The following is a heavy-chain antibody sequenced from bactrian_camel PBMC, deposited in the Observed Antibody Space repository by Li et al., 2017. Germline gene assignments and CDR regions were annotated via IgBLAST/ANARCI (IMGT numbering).Heavy chain of an antibody. CDR2: INSGGINT. Sequence: VQLVESGGDSVQIGGSLRLSCKVSAEHYRTCSMGWYRQAPGKGLEWVSSINSGGINTYYADSVEGRFTISRDNAKNTVYLQMNSLKPEDTAVYYCVRDRLIYSDYGPGEYWGQGTQVTVSS. CDR1: AEHYRTCS. V-gene: IGHV3S40*01. J-gene: IGHJ4*01. CDR3: VRDRLIYSDYGPGEY. D-gene: IGHD4*01.